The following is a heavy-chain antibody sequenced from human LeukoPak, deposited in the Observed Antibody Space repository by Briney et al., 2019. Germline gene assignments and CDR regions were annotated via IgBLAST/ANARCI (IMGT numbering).Heavy chain of an antibody. CDR3: AKSSYYDSSGYYREYYFDY. Sequence: GGSLRLSCAASGFTFSSYWMHWVRQAPGKGLVWVSRINSDGSSTSYADSVKGRFTISRDNSKNTLYLQMNSLRAEDTAVYYCAKSSYYDSSGYYREYYFDYWGQGTLVTASS. CDR2: INSDGSST. CDR1: GFTFSSYW. J-gene: IGHJ4*02. V-gene: IGHV3-74*01. D-gene: IGHD3-22*01.